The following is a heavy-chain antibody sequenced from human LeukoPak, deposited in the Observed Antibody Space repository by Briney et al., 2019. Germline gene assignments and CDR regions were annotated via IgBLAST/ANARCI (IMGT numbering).Heavy chain of an antibody. CDR3: ARWTTVTPGAFDI. V-gene: IGHV4-39*07. Sequence: PSETLSLTCTVSGGSIASSSYYWVWIRQPPGKGLEWIGSIFYSGNTHYNPSLKSRVTISVDTSKNQFSLKLSSVTAADTAVYYCARWTTVTPGAFDIWGQGTMVTVSS. CDR1: GGSIASSSYY. D-gene: IGHD4-17*01. CDR2: IFYSGNT. J-gene: IGHJ3*02.